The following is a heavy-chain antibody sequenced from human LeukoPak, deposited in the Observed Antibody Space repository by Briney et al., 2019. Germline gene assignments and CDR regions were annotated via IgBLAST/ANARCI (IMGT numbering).Heavy chain of an antibody. V-gene: IGHV4-34*01. J-gene: IGHJ3*02. D-gene: IGHD3-3*01. Sequence: PSETLSLTCAVYGGSFSGYYWSWIRQPPGKGLEWIGEINHSGSTNYNPSLKSRVTTSVDTSKNQFSLKLSSVTAADTAVYYCARNLFYAFDIWGQGTMVTVSS. CDR2: INHSGST. CDR1: GGSFSGYY. CDR3: ARNLFYAFDI.